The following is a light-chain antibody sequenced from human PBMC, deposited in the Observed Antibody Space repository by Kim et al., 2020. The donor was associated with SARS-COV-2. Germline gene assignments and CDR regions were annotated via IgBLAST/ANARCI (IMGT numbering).Light chain of an antibody. CDR2: ATS. J-gene: IGKJ1*01. CDR1: QNIYSSY. CDR3: HHYGGSLWT. Sequence: SPGERATLSCRASQNIYSSYLAWFQQKPGQAPRLLIYATSRRATGIPDRFSGSGSGTDFTRTVSTLEPEDFAVYYCHHYGGSLWTFGQGTKVDIK. V-gene: IGKV3-20*01.